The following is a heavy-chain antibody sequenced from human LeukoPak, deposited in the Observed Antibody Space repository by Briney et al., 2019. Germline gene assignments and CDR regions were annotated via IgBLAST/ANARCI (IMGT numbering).Heavy chain of an antibody. CDR2: IYYSGST. V-gene: IGHV4-39*07. Sequence: SETLSLTCTVSGGSISSSSYYWGWIRQPPGKGLEWIGSIYYSGSTYYNPSLKSRVTISVDTSKNQFSLKLSSVAAADTAVYYCARVPRLRYFDWFHFDYWGQGTLVPVSS. D-gene: IGHD3-9*01. CDR3: ARVPRLRYFDWFHFDY. CDR1: GGSISSSSYY. J-gene: IGHJ4*02.